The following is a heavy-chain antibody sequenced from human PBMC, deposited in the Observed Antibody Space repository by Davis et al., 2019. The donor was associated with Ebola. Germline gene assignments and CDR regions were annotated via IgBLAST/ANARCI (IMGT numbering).Heavy chain of an antibody. CDR2: IRSKAYGGTT. CDR1: GFTFSSYA. V-gene: IGHV3-49*04. CDR3: TRDRGGIVVVVAATD. Sequence: GESLKISCAASGFTFSSYAMSWVRQAPGKGLEWVGFIRSKAYGGTTEYAAAVKGRFTISRDDSKSIAYLQMNSLKTEDTAVYYCTRDRGGIVVVVAATDWGQGTLVTVSS. J-gene: IGHJ4*02. D-gene: IGHD2-15*01.